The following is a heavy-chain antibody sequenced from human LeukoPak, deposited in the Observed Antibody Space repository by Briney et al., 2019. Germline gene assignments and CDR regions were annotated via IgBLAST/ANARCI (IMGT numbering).Heavy chain of an antibody. V-gene: IGHV4-39*02. Sequence: SETLSLTCTVSGGSISSSSYYWGWIRHPPGKGLEWIGSIYYSGSTYYNPSLKSRVTISVDTSKNQFSLKLSSVTAADTAVYYCARESESIAALDYWGQGTLVTVSS. D-gene: IGHD6-6*01. CDR3: ARESESIAALDY. J-gene: IGHJ4*02. CDR1: GGSISSSSYY. CDR2: IYYSGST.